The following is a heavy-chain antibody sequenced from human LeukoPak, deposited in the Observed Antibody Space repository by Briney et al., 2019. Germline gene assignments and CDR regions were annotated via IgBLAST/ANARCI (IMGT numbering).Heavy chain of an antibody. CDR2: VYTSGNT. Sequence: PSETLSLTWPLDAGSLTSYYCGCVRQPAGKGLEWIGRVYTSGNTNYNPSLKSRVTMSVDTSKNQFSLKLTSVTAADTAVYYWARSRSQSTTSWRQRTMVTVSS. D-gene: IGHD1-26*01. J-gene: IGHJ3*01. CDR1: AGSLTSYY. CDR3: ARSRSQSTTS. V-gene: IGHV4-4*07.